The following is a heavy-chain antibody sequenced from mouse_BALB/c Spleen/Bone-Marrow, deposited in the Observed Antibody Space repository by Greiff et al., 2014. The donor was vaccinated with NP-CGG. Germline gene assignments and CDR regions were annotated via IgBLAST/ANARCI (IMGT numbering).Heavy chain of an antibody. CDR3: ARRNTGYAMDY. CDR1: GYTFTDYA. Sequence: QVQLQQSGPELVRPGVSVKISCKGSGYTFTDYAIHWVKQSPAKSLEWIGVISTYSGNTKYNQKFKDKATMTVDKSSSTAYMELARLTYEDSAIYYCARRNTGYAMDYWGQGTSVTVSS. CDR2: ISTYSGNT. V-gene: IGHV1-67*01. J-gene: IGHJ4*01.